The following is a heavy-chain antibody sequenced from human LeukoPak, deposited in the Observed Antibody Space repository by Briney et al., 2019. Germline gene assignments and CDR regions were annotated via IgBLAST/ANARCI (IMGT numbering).Heavy chain of an antibody. CDR1: GFTVSSNY. CDR2: IYGGGST. V-gene: IGHV3-66*01. D-gene: IGHD2-15*01. CDR3: ARDPTSRGWYYFDY. J-gene: IGHJ4*02. Sequence: PGGSLRLSCAASGFTVSSNYMSWVRQAPGKGLEWVSVIYGGGSTHYADSVKGRLTISRDNSKNTLYLQMNSLRAGDTAVYYCARDPTSRGWYYFDYWGQGTLVTVSS.